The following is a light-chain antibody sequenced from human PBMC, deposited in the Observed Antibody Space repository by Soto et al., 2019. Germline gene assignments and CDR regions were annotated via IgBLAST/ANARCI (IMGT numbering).Light chain of an antibody. CDR3: QQYGSSPPMYT. CDR1: QSVSSSY. Sequence: DIVLTQSPGTLSLSPGERATLSCRASQSVSSSYLAWYQQKPGQAPRLLIYGSSGRATGIPDTFSGSGSGTDFTLTISRMEPEDVAVYYCQQYGSSPPMYTFGQGTKLEIK. V-gene: IGKV3-20*01. J-gene: IGKJ2*01. CDR2: GSS.